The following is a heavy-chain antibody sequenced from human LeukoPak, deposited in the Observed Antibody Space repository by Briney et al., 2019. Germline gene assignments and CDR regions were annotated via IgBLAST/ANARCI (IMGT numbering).Heavy chain of an antibody. CDR1: GYTFTYRY. CDR3: AINLSYGDPYYFDY. V-gene: IGHV1-45*02. D-gene: IGHD4-17*01. J-gene: IGHJ4*02. CDR2: ITPFNGNT. Sequence: ASVKVSCKASGYTFTYRYLHWVRQAPGQALEWMGWITPFNGNTNYAQKFQDRVTITRDRSMSTAYMELSSLRSEDTAMYYCAINLSYGDPYYFDYWGQGTLVTVSS.